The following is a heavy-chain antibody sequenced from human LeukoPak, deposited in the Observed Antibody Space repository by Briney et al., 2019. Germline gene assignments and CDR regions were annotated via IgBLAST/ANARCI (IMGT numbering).Heavy chain of an antibody. V-gene: IGHV3-48*03. CDR3: ARVAPVGHYYYGMDV. CDR1: GFTFSSYE. J-gene: IGHJ6*04. D-gene: IGHD4-23*01. CDR2: IGSSGNTI. Sequence: PGGSLRLSCAASGFTFSSYEMNWVRQAPGKGLEWVSYIGSSGNTIYYADSVKGRFTISGDNGRNSLYLRMNSLRAEDTAVYYCARVAPVGHYYYGMDVWGKGTTVTVSS.